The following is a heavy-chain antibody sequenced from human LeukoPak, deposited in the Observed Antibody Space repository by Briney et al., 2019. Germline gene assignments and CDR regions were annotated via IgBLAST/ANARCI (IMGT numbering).Heavy chain of an antibody. CDR3: ATHMVRGVIGAYYYYMDV. CDR2: IIPIFGTA. V-gene: IGHV1-69*05. D-gene: IGHD3-10*01. CDR1: GGTFSSYA. Sequence: SVKVSCKASGGTFSSYAISWVRQAPGQGLEWMGGIIPIFGTANYAQKFQGRVTTTTDESTSTAYMELSSLRSEDTAVYYCATHMVRGVIGAYYYYMDVWGKGTTVTVSS. J-gene: IGHJ6*03.